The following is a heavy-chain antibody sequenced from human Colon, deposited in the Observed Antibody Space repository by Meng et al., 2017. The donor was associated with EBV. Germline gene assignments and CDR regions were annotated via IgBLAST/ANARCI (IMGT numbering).Heavy chain of an antibody. Sequence: VQRVESGAEVKRPGASVKVSCQASGYTFSSYGFTWVRQAPGQGLEWLGWISTYNDNPKYAQKVQGRVTMTADTSTSTAYMELRSLTSDDTAVYYCARDLWPHIVVVTAPSEFWGQGTLVTVSS. J-gene: IGHJ4*02. CDR1: GYTFSSYG. CDR3: ARDLWPHIVVVTAPSEF. V-gene: IGHV1-18*01. CDR2: ISTYNDNP. D-gene: IGHD2-21*02.